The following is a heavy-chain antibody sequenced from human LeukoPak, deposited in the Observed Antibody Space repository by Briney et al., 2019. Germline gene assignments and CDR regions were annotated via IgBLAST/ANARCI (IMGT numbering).Heavy chain of an antibody. Sequence: GGSLRLSCAASGFTFSDYHMSWIRQAPGKGLEWVSYISSSGSTIYYADSVKGRFTISRDNAKNSLYLQMNSLRAEDTAVYYCARAKKWELRLRGAFDIWGQGTMVTVSS. V-gene: IGHV3-11*01. CDR1: GFTFSDYH. J-gene: IGHJ3*02. CDR3: ARAKKWELRLRGAFDI. CDR2: ISSSGSTI. D-gene: IGHD1-26*01.